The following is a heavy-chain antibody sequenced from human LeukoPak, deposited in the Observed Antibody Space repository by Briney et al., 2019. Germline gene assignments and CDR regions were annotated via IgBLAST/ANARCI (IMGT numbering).Heavy chain of an antibody. CDR3: ARDLRWELLPFDY. D-gene: IGHD1-26*01. Sequence: PSETLSLTCAVYGGSFRGYYWSWIRQPPGKGLEWIGEINHSGSTNYNPSLKSRVTISVDTSKNQFSLKLSSVTAADTAVYYCARDLRWELLPFDYWGQGTLVTVSS. V-gene: IGHV4-34*01. J-gene: IGHJ4*02. CDR1: GGSFRGYY. CDR2: INHSGST.